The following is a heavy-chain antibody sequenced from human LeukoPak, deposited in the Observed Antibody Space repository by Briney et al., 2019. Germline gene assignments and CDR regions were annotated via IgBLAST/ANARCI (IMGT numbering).Heavy chain of an antibody. CDR3: ARVFVGYCSSTSCYSLDP. J-gene: IGHJ5*02. V-gene: IGHV3-21*01. CDR2: ISISSSYI. D-gene: IGHD2-2*01. CDR1: GFTFSSYN. Sequence: GGSLRLSCAASGFTFSSYNMNWVRQAPGKGLEWVSSISISSSYIYYADSVRGRFTISRDNANNSLYLQMNSLRAEDTAVYYCARVFVGYCSSTSCYSLDPWGQGTLVTVSS.